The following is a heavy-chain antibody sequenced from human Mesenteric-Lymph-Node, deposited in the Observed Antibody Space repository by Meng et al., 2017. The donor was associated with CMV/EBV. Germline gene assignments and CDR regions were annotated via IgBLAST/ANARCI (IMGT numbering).Heavy chain of an antibody. CDR3: ARDLTVVVVAATEAYYYYYGMDV. Sequence: GGSLRLSCAASGFTFSSYSMNWVRQAPGKGLEWVSYISSSSSTIYYADSVKGRFTISRDNAKNSLYLQMNCLRTEDTAVYYCARDLTVVVVAATEAYYYYYGMDVWGQGTTVTVSS. V-gene: IGHV3-48*04. CDR2: ISSSSSTI. J-gene: IGHJ6*02. CDR1: GFTFSSYS. D-gene: IGHD2-15*01.